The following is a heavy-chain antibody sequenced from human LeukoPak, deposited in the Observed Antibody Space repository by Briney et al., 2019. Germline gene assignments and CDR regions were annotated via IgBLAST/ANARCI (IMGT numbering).Heavy chain of an antibody. Sequence: SETLSLTCTVSGGSISSYYWSWIRQPPGKGLEWIGYIYYSGSTNYNPSLKSRVTISVDTSKNQFSLKLSSVTAADTAVYYCARQRTHIAAAGNDYFDYWGQGTLVTVSS. V-gene: IGHV4-59*08. CDR2: IYYSGST. D-gene: IGHD6-13*01. CDR3: ARQRTHIAAAGNDYFDY. CDR1: GGSISSYY. J-gene: IGHJ4*02.